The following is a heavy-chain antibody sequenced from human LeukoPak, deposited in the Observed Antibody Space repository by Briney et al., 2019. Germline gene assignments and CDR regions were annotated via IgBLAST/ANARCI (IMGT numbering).Heavy chain of an antibody. J-gene: IGHJ6*02. CDR3: ARTGYSGYDSPDTYYYYGMDV. D-gene: IGHD5-12*01. CDR1: GYTFTSYG. V-gene: IGHV1-18*01. Sequence: GASVKVSCKASGYTFTSYGISWVRQAPGQGLEWMGWISAYNGNTNYAQKLQGRVTMTTDTSTSTAYMELRSLRSDDTAVYYCARTGYSGYDSPDTYYYYGMDVWGQGTTVTVSS. CDR2: ISAYNGNT.